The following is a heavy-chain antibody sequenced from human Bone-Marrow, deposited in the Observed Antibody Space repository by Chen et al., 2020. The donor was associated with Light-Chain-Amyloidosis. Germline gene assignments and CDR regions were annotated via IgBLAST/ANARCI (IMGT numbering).Heavy chain of an antibody. Sequence: QVQLVESGGGVVQPGGSLRLSCAASGFIFSYYGMHWVRQAPGKGLEWVAFIRYDGSDKDYADSVKGRFTISRDNGKNSLYLQMNSLRAEDTATYYCAREGVGDTDAFDIWGQGTMIIVSP. CDR3: AREGVGDTDAFDI. CDR1: GFIFSYYG. CDR2: IRYDGSDK. J-gene: IGHJ3*02. D-gene: IGHD1-26*01. V-gene: IGHV3-30*02.